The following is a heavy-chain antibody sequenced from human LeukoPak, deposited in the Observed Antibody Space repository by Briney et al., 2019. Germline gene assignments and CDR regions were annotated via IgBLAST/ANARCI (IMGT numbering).Heavy chain of an antibody. J-gene: IGHJ4*02. V-gene: IGHV3-64D*06. D-gene: IGHD2/OR15-2a*01. CDR3: VKDVIVGARRGHICSFDY. CDR2: ISSNGDST. CDR1: GFTFSSYA. Sequence: GGSLRLSCSASGFTFSSYAMHWVRQAPGKGLVYVSTISSNGDSTYYADSVKGRFTISRDNSKNTLYLQMSSLRAEDTAVYYCVKDVIVGARRGHICSFDYWGQGTLVTVSS.